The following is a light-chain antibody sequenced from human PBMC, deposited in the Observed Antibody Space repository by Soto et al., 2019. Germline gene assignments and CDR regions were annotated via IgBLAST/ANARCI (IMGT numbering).Light chain of an antibody. Sequence: DIEMTQSPATLSVSPGERATISCKASQSVSDNLAWYLQKPGQAPRLLIYGASTRDTGIPARFSGSGSGTEFTLTINSLQSEDFAVYYCQQYNTWPPTFGQGTKVEIK. CDR3: QQYNTWPPT. V-gene: IGKV3-15*01. CDR2: GAS. J-gene: IGKJ1*01. CDR1: QSVSDN.